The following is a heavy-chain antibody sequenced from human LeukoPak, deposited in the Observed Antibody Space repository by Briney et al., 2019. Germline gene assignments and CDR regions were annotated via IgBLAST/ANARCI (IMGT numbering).Heavy chain of an antibody. CDR1: GFTFDDYA. Sequence: GGSLRLSCAASGFTFDDYAMHWVRQAPGKGLEWVSGISWNSGSIGYADSVKGRFTISRDNAKNSLYLQMNSLRAEDTALYYCAKDSTPPLSSGWYLRRYFDLWGRGTLVTVSS. J-gene: IGHJ2*01. D-gene: IGHD6-19*01. V-gene: IGHV3-9*01. CDR2: ISWNSGSI. CDR3: AKDSTPPLSSGWYLRRYFDL.